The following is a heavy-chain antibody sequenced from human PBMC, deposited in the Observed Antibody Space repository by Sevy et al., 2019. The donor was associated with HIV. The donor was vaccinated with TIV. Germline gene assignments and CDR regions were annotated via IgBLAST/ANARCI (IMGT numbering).Heavy chain of an antibody. J-gene: IGHJ6*02. CDR2: ISHDGSNK. D-gene: IGHD2-15*01. Sequence: GGSLRLSCAASGFTFSNYAMHWVRQAPGKGLEWVALISHDGSNKDYADSVKGRFTISRDNSKNTLYLQMNSLRVEDTAVYYCAKGFCSGATCPRDYYYYGMDVWGQGTTVTVSS. CDR1: GFTFSNYA. CDR3: AKGFCSGATCPRDYYYYGMDV. V-gene: IGHV3-30*04.